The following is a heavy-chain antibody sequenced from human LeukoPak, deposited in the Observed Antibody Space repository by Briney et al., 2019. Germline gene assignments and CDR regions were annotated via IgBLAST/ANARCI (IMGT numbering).Heavy chain of an antibody. CDR1: GGTFSSCA. CDR2: IIPIFGTA. Sequence: SVKVSCKASGGTFSSCAISRVRQAPGQGLEWMGRIIPIFGTANYAQKFQGRVTITTDESTSTAYMELSSLRSEDTAVYYCARGQDSSGYYDWFDPWGQGTLVTVSS. J-gene: IGHJ5*02. CDR3: ARGQDSSGYYDWFDP. V-gene: IGHV1-69*05. D-gene: IGHD3-22*01.